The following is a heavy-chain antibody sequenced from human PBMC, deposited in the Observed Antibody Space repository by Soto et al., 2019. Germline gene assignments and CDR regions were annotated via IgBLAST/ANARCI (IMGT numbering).Heavy chain of an antibody. J-gene: IGHJ4*02. CDR3: ARFRWSSSWHPFDY. CDR1: GFTFSSYS. V-gene: IGHV3-48*02. Sequence: EVQLVESGGGLVQPGGSLRLSCAASGFTFSSYSMNWVRQAPGKVLEWVSYISSSSSTIYYADSVKGRFTISRDNAKNSLYLQMNSLRDEDTAVYYCARFRWSSSWHPFDYWGQGTLVTVSS. CDR2: ISSSSSTI. D-gene: IGHD6-13*01.